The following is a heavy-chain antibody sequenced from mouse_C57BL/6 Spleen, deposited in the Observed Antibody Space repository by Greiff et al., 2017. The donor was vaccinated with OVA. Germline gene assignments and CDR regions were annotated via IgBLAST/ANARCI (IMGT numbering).Heavy chain of an antibody. CDR1: GYTFTDYE. CDR2: IDPETGGT. D-gene: IGHD2-10*02. Sequence: SGAELVRPGASVTLSCKASGYTFTDYEMHWVKQTPVHGLEWIGAIDPETGGTAYNQKFKGKAILTADKSSSTAYMELRSLTSEDSAVYYCTRDRYGSFAYWGQGTLVTVSA. CDR3: TRDRYGSFAY. V-gene: IGHV1-15*01. J-gene: IGHJ3*01.